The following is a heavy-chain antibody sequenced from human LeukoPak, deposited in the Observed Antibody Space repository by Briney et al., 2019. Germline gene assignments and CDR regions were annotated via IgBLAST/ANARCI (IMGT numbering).Heavy chain of an antibody. V-gene: IGHV3-23*01. CDR2: ISGSGIST. Sequence: GGSLRLSCAASGFTFSSYAMSWVRQAPGKGLEWVSAISGSGISTYYADSVKGRFIISRDNSESTLYLQMNSLRAEDTAVYYCAKEVLLWFGEKNWFDPWGQGTLVTVSS. CDR3: AKEVLLWFGEKNWFDP. CDR1: GFTFSSYA. D-gene: IGHD3-10*01. J-gene: IGHJ5*02.